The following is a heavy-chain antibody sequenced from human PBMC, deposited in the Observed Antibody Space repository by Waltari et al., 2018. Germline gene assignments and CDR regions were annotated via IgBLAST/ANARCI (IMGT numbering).Heavy chain of an antibody. CDR2: ITRQATT. CDR3: AKDHPSDGWPAFDS. V-gene: IGHV3-23*01. Sequence: LESGGGLAQPGGSLRLSCAASGFSIGPSAMSWVRQAPGKGLEWVSSITRQATTYYAGSVRGRFVISRDDSDNKVHPQMNGLNADDTATYYCAKDHPSDGWPAFDSWGQGTQVIVSS. CDR1: GFSIGPSA. D-gene: IGHD6-19*01. J-gene: IGHJ4*02.